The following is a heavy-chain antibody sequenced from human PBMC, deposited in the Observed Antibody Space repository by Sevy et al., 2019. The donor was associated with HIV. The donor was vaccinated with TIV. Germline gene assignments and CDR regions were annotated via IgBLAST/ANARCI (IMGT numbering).Heavy chain of an antibody. D-gene: IGHD1-26*01. J-gene: IGHJ3*02. V-gene: IGHV3-30-3*01. Sequence: GGSLRLSCAASGFTFNNFAMHWVRLAPGKGPEWVAVVSSDGAITYYADSVKGRFTVSRDNSKNTVYLQMSSLRTADTALYYCAKDYIVSYYIPYDAFDIWGQGTMVTVSS. CDR3: AKDYIVSYYIPYDAFDI. CDR1: GFTFNNFA. CDR2: VSSDGAIT.